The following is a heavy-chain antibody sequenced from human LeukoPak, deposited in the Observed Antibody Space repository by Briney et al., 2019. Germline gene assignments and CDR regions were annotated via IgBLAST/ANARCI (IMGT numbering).Heavy chain of an antibody. J-gene: IGHJ4*02. V-gene: IGHV3-30-3*01. Sequence: GGSLRLSCAASGFTFSSYAMHWVRQAPGKGLEWVAVISYDGSNKYYADSVRGRFTISRDNAKNSLYLQMHSLRAEDTAVYYCVRDNPRCCGVVPANIDDYWGQGTLVTVSS. D-gene: IGHD2-15*01. CDR3: VRDNPRCCGVVPANIDDY. CDR2: ISYDGSNK. CDR1: GFTFSSYA.